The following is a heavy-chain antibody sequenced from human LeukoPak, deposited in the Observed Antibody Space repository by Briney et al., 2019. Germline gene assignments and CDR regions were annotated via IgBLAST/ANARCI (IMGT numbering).Heavy chain of an antibody. CDR3: ARSYYDSSGYYSRFDY. J-gene: IGHJ4*02. V-gene: IGHV4-59*01. D-gene: IGHD3-22*01. CDR1: GGSISSYY. CDR2: IYFSGST. Sequence: PSETLSLTCTVSGGSISSYYWSWIRQPPGKGLEWIGNIYFSGSTNYNPFLKSRVTISKDTSKHQFSLRLSSVTAADAAVYYCARSYYDSSGYYSRFDYWGQGTLVTVSS.